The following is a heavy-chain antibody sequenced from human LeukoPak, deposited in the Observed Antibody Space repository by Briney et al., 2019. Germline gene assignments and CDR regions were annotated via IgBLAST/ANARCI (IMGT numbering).Heavy chain of an antibody. CDR1: GYTFTSYG. CDR3: ARGRYSSSWYHPSPFDY. V-gene: IGHV1-18*01. Sequence: ASVKVSCKASGYTFTSYGISWVRQAPGQGLEWMGWISAYNGNTNYAQKLQGRVTMTTDTSTSTAYMELRSQRSDDTAVYYCARGRYSSSWYHPSPFDYWGQGTLVTVSS. J-gene: IGHJ4*02. D-gene: IGHD6-13*01. CDR2: ISAYNGNT.